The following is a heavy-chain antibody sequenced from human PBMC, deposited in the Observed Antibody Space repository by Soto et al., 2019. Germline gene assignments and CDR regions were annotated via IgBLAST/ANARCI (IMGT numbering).Heavy chain of an antibody. CDR3: ARSPRRVDGKWYLDY. CDR2: ILHTGST. D-gene: IGHD2-15*01. CDR1: GGYISSSSYY. Sequence: SETLSLTCPVSGGYISSSSYYWGLIRQPPGKGLEWIGDILHTGSTDYSPSLRSRVTISIDTSRKEFSLNLTSVTATDTAVYYCARSPRRVDGKWYLDYWGQGVLVTVSS. J-gene: IGHJ4*02. V-gene: IGHV4-39*07.